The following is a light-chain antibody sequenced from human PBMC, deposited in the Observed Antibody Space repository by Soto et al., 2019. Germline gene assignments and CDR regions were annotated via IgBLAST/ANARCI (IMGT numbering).Light chain of an antibody. CDR1: EFLSSSY. J-gene: IGKJ2*01. CDR2: AAC. CDR3: QQQRT. Sequence: EIVLTQSPSTLSLSPGERATLSCRASEFLSSSYLVWYQQKPGQAHRLLIYAACRGATGIPDRFSGSGSATEYTLPIHALEPEDFAVYYCQQQRTFGQGTRLEIK. V-gene: IGKV3-20*01.